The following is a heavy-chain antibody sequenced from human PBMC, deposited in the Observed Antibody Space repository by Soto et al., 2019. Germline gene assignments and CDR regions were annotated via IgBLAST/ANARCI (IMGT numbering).Heavy chain of an antibody. CDR2: IYYSGKT. D-gene: IGHD3-22*01. J-gene: IGHJ5*02. CDR3: ARSYGSSGHWGDWFDP. CDR1: GGSIRSSSYY. Sequence: SETLSLTCSVSGGSIRSSSYYWGWIRQPPGKGLEWIGNIYYSGKTYYNPSLKSRVTMSVHTSKNQFYLKLSSVTAADTAIYYXARSYGSSGHWGDWFDPWGQGTPVTVSS. V-gene: IGHV4-39*01.